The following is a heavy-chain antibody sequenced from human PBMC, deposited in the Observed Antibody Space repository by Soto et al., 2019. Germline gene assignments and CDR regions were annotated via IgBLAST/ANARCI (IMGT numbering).Heavy chain of an antibody. J-gene: IGHJ6*02. V-gene: IGHV4-30-4*01. CDR2: IYYSGST. CDR1: GGSISSGDYY. Sequence: QVQLQESGPGLVKPSQTLSLTCTVSGGSISSGDYYWSWIRQPPGNGLEWIGYIYYSGSTYYNPFLRSGLTIPVDTDKNQFSLELGPVTAADTAVYYCAREGTTVIDEIYYYYGMDVWGQGTTGTVSS. CDR3: AREGTTVIDEIYYYYGMDV. D-gene: IGHD4-17*01.